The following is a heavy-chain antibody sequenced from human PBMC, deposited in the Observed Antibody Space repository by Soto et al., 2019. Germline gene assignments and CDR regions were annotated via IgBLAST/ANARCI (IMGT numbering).Heavy chain of an antibody. CDR1: GFTVSNNH. Sequence: VQLVESGGGLIQPGGSLRLSCAASGFTVSNNHMTWVRQAAGKGLELVSFVHGGGSKSYADSVKGRFTISIDNSKNTLYLQMDSLRSEDTAIYYCAGRLTTAASLDYWGRGTLVTFSS. J-gene: IGHJ4*02. CDR2: VHGGGSK. D-gene: IGHD3-16*01. CDR3: AGRLTTAASLDY. V-gene: IGHV3-53*01.